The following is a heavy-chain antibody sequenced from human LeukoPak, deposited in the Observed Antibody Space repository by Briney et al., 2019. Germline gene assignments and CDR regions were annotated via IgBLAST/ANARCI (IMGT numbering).Heavy chain of an antibody. Sequence: SETLFLTCTVSGGSISSTSYYWGWLRQPPGKGLEWIGSIYYGGSTYYNPSLKSRVTISVDTSKNQFSLKLSSVTAADTAVYYCAYGLMVYAKGWFDPWGQGTLVTVSS. CDR3: AYGLMVYAKGWFDP. J-gene: IGHJ5*02. CDR1: GGSISSTSYY. D-gene: IGHD2-8*01. CDR2: IYYGGST. V-gene: IGHV4-39*07.